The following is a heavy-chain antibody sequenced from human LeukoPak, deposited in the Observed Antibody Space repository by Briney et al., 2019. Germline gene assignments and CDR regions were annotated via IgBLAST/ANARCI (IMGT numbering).Heavy chain of an antibody. Sequence: SETLSLTCTVSGGSISSYYWSWIRQPPGKGLEWIGYIYYSGSTNYNPSLKSRVTISVDKSKNQFSLKLSSVTAPDTAVYYCATYKPGGWFDPWGQGTLVTVSS. CDR3: ATYKPGGWFDP. CDR2: IYYSGST. J-gene: IGHJ5*02. D-gene: IGHD3-16*01. V-gene: IGHV4-59*12. CDR1: GGSISSYY.